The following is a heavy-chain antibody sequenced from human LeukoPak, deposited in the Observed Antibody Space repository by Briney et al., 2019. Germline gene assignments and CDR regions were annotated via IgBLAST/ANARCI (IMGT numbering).Heavy chain of an antibody. Sequence: PGGSLRLSCAASGFTFSSYWMHWVRQVPGKGLVWVSRISNDGSIINYADSVKGRFTISRDNAKNTLYLQMNSLRAEDTAVYYCARDDDDAFDIWGQGTMVTVSS. CDR1: GFTFSSYW. CDR2: ISNDGSII. CDR3: ARDDDDAFDI. J-gene: IGHJ3*02. V-gene: IGHV3-74*01.